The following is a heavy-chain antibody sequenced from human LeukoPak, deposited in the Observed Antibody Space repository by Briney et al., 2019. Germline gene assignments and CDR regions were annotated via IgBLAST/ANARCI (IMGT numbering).Heavy chain of an antibody. J-gene: IGHJ3*02. V-gene: IGHV1-69*04. CDR1: GGTFSSYA. CDR2: IIPILGIA. Sequence: GSSVKVSCKASGGTFSSYAISWVRQAPGQGLEWMGRIIPILGIANYAQKFQGRVTITADKSTSTAYMELSSLRSEDTAVYYCARDTLFGLPGYAFDIWGQGTMVTVSS. CDR3: ARDTLFGLPGYAFDI. D-gene: IGHD3-3*01.